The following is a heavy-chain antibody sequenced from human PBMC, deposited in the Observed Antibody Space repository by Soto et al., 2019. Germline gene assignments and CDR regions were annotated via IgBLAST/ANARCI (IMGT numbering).Heavy chain of an antibody. CDR1: GFAFSLYD. V-gene: IGHV3-30*03. Sequence: QLVESGGGVVQPGRSLRLSCAASGFAFSLYDIHWVRQAPGRGLEWVSVISYDGSNKHYADSVRGRFSISRDNSKDTVFLQMNSLTADDTAVYYCAGDDLDVKGGSKTMGAGRGGDYWGQGTLVTVSS. CDR3: AGDDLDVKGGSKTMGAGRGGDY. J-gene: IGHJ4*02. CDR2: ISYDGSNK. D-gene: IGHD3-16*01.